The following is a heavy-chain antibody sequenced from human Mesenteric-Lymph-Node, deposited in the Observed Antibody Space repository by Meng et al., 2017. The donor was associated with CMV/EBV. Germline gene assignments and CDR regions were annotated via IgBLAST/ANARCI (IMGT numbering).Heavy chain of an antibody. CDR2: IWYDGSNK. CDR3: AKGSYDFWSLLKY. J-gene: IGHJ4*02. D-gene: IGHD3-3*01. CDR1: GFTFSSYG. Sequence: GESLKISCAASGFTFSSYGMHWVRQAPGKGLEWVAVIWYDGSNKYYADSVKGRFTISRDNSKNTLYLEMNSLRVEDTAVYYCAKGSYDFWSLLKYWGQGTLVTVSS. V-gene: IGHV3-33*06.